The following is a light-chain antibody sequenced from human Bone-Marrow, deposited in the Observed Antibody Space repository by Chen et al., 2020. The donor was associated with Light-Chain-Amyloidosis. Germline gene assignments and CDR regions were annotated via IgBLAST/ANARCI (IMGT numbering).Light chain of an antibody. V-gene: IGLV3-25*03. CDR1: DLPTKY. CDR2: RDT. J-gene: IGLJ2*01. Sequence: SYELTQPPSVSVSPGQTARITCSGDDLPTKYAYWYQQKPGQAPVLVIHRDTERPSGISERFCGASAGTTATLTSSGVKAEDEGDYHCQSADSSGTYEVIFGGGTKLTVL. CDR3: QSADSSGTYEVI.